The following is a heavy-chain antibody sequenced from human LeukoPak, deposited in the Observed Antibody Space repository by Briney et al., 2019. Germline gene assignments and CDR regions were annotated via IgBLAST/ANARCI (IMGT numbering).Heavy chain of an antibody. CDR2: IRYDGSNK. J-gene: IGHJ6*03. Sequence: GGSLRLSCAASGFTFSSYGMHWVRQAPGKGLEWVAFIRYDGSNKYYADSVKGQFTISRDNSKNTLYLQMNSLRAEDTAVYYCAKDIDYYYYMDVWGKGTTVTVSS. CDR3: AKDIDYYYYMDV. CDR1: GFTFSSYG. V-gene: IGHV3-30*02. D-gene: IGHD2-15*01.